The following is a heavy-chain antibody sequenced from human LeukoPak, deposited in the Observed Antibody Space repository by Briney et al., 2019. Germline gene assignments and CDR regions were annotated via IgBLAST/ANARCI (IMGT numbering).Heavy chain of an antibody. CDR1: GFTFSSYW. V-gene: IGHV3-7*01. D-gene: IGHD4-11*01. J-gene: IGHJ4*02. Sequence: GGSLRLSCAASGFTFSSYWMRWVRQTPGKGLEWVANIKGDGSEINYVDSVKGRFTISRDNAKNSLSLQMNSLTADDTGVYYCAREGLPYSGDYWGQGTLVTVSS. CDR2: IKGDGSEI. CDR3: AREGLPYSGDY.